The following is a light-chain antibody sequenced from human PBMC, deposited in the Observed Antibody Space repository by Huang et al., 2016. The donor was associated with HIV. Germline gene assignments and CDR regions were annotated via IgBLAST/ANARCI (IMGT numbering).Light chain of an antibody. Sequence: AIRMTQSPSSLSASTGDRVNITCRALQDINNFLAWYQQKPGKAPNLLIYAASSLETRVPSRFSGSGSGTEFNLSISCLQSEDFATYYCQQYYSYRTFGQGTQVEIK. J-gene: IGKJ1*01. CDR2: AAS. V-gene: IGKV1-8*01. CDR1: QDINNF. CDR3: QQYYSYRT.